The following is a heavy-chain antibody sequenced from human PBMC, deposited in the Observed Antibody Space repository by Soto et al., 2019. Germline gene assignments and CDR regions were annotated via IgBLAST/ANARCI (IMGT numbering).Heavy chain of an antibody. CDR3: ERSITGTPLITWFDP. D-gene: IGHD1-20*01. CDR1: GYTFTSYH. CDR2: INPSGGST. J-gene: IGHJ5*02. V-gene: IGHV1-46*01. Sequence: ASVTVSCKASGYTFTSYHMHRLRQAPGQGLEWMGIINPSGGSTSYAQKFQGRVTMTRDTSTSTVYMELSSLRSEDTAVYYCERSITGTPLITWFDPWGQGTLVTVSS.